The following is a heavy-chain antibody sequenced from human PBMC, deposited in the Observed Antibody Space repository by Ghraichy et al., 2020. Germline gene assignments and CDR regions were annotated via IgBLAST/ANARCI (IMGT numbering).Heavy chain of an antibody. J-gene: IGHJ6*02. Sequence: GGSLRLSCAASGFTFSSYWMHWVRQAPGKGLVWVSRINSDGSSTSYADSVKGRFTISRDNAKNTLYLQMNSLRAEDTAVYYCARAIGKTYYYYYGMDVWGQGTTVTVSS. CDR3: ARAIGKTYYYYYGMDV. D-gene: IGHD3-10*01. V-gene: IGHV3-74*01. CDR2: INSDGSST. CDR1: GFTFSSYW.